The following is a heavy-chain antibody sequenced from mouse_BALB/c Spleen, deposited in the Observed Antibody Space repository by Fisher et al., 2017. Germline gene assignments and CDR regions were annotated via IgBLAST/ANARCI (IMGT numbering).Heavy chain of an antibody. CDR3: AKGTTAFYAMDY. Sequence: KGKATLTADKSSSTAYMQLSSLTSVDSAVYFCAKGTTAFYAMDYWGQGTSVTVSS. J-gene: IGHJ4*01. V-gene: IGHV1-80*01. D-gene: IGHD1-2*01.